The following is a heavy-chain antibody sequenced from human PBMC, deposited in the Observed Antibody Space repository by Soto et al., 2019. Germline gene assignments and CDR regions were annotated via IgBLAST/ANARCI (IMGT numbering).Heavy chain of an antibody. CDR1: GGSISSSSYY. CDR2: IYYSGST. CDR3: ARRLQAGLFGTLRGSSWYPPPTDYFDY. J-gene: IGHJ4*02. V-gene: IGHV4-39*01. Sequence: PSETLSLTCTVSGGSISSSSYYWGWIRQPPGKGLEWIGSIYYSGSTYYNPSLKSRVTISVDTSKNQFSLKLSSVTAADTAVYYCARRLQAGLFGTLRGSSWYPPPTDYFDYWGQGTLVTVSS. D-gene: IGHD6-13*01.